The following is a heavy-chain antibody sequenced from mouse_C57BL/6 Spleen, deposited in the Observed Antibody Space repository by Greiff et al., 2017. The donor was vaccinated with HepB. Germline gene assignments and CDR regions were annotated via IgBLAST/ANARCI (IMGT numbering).Heavy chain of an antibody. CDR2: INPSNGGT. D-gene: IGHD2-4*01. V-gene: IGHV1-53*01. CDR1: GYTFTSYW. CDR3: ARRAYDYFWFAY. J-gene: IGHJ3*01. Sequence: QVQLKQPGTELVKPGASVKLSCKASGYTFTSYWMPWVKQRPGQGLEWIGNINPSNGGTNYNEKFKSKATLTVDKSSSTAYMQLSSLTSEDSAVYYCARRAYDYFWFAYWGQGTLVTVSA.